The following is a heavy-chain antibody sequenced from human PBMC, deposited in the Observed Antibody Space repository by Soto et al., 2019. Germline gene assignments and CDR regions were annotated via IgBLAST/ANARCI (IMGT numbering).Heavy chain of an antibody. CDR3: ARSIAAAGHNDY. D-gene: IGHD6-13*01. CDR1: GGSISSSNW. Sequence: PSETLSLTCAVSGGSISSSNWWSWIRQPPGKGLEWIGEIYHSGSTNYNPSLKSRVTISVDKSKNQFSLKLSSVTAADTAVYYCARSIAAAGHNDYWGQGTLVTVSS. V-gene: IGHV4-4*02. J-gene: IGHJ4*02. CDR2: IYHSGST.